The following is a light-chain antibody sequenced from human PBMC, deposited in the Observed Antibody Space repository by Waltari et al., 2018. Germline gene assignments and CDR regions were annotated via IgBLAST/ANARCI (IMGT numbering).Light chain of an antibody. Sequence: ELVLTQSPDFQSATPNEKVTITCRASQNIGTDLHWYQQKPYQSPNLLIRYASRSFSGVPSRFNGSGSGTTFTLTISSLQAEDAATYYCHQSGSLPFTFGPGTKVDIK. CDR1: QNIGTD. V-gene: IGKV6-21*01. CDR2: YAS. J-gene: IGKJ3*01. CDR3: HQSGSLPFT.